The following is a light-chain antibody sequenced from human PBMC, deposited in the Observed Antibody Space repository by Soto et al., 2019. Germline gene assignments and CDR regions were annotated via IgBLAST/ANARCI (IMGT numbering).Light chain of an antibody. CDR1: QTIGDNG. CDR3: QQYGSSPH. V-gene: IGKV3-20*01. CDR2: GAS. Sequence: EIVLTQSPDTLSLSPGERGTLSCRASQTIGDNGLAWYQQKPGQAPRLLIYGASSRATGIPDRFSGSGSGTDFTLTISSLEPEDFAVYYCQQYGSSPHFGGGTKVDIK. J-gene: IGKJ4*01.